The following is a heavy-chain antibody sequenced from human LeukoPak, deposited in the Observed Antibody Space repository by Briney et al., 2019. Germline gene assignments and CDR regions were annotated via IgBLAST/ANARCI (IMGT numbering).Heavy chain of an antibody. CDR3: ARGHKAHYYGSGSYGY. V-gene: IGHV4-31*03. CDR1: GGSISSGGYY. CDR2: IYYSGST. J-gene: IGHJ4*02. Sequence: SETLSLTCTVSGGSISSGGYYWSWIRQHPGKGLEWIGYIYYSGSTYYNPSLKSRVTISVDTSKNQFSLKLSSVTAADTAVYYCARGHKAHYYGSGSYGYWGQGTLVTVSS. D-gene: IGHD3-10*01.